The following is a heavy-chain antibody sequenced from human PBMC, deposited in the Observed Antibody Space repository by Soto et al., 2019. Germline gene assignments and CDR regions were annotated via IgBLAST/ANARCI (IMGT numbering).Heavy chain of an antibody. J-gene: IGHJ4*02. Sequence: LRLSCAASGFTFSTYEMNWVRQAPGKGLEWVSYISGRGGTIFYADSVKGRFTISRDNAKNSLYLQMDSLRAEDTAVYYCAAYVLAAAATSRDYWGQGTLVTVSS. V-gene: IGHV3-48*03. D-gene: IGHD6-13*01. CDR3: AAYVLAAAATSRDY. CDR2: ISGRGGTI. CDR1: GFTFSTYE.